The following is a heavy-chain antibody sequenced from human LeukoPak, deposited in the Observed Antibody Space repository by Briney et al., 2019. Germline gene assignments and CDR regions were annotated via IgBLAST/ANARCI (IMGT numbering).Heavy chain of an antibody. V-gene: IGHV1-69*05. CDR1: GGTFSSYA. J-gene: IGHJ5*02. CDR2: IIPIFGTA. CDR3: AREGDILTGYSP. Sequence: SVKVSCKASGGTFSSYAISWVRQAPGQGLEWMGRIIPIFGTANYAQKFQGRVTITTDESTSTAYMELSSLRSENTAVYYCAREGDILTGYSPWGQGTLVTVSS. D-gene: IGHD3-9*01.